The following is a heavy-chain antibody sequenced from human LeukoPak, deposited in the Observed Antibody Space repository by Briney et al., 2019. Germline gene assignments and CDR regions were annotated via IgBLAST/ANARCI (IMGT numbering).Heavy chain of an antibody. V-gene: IGHV3-11*04. CDR2: VSGKSRAV. CDR1: GFTFSDYY. D-gene: IGHD2-2*01. CDR3: ARRGDRFCTSMNCPPHSYYFYMDV. Sequence: EGSLRLSCAASGFTFSDYYMSWIRQAPGKGLEWLSFVSGKSRAVYYADSVKGRFTISRDNVKESVFLHMSSLRAEDTAVYYCARRGDRFCTSMNCPPHSYYFYMDVWGKGTTVSVS. J-gene: IGHJ6*03.